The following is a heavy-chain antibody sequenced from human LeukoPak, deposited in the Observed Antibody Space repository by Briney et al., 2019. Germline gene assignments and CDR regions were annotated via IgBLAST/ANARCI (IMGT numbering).Heavy chain of an antibody. J-gene: IGHJ4*02. CDR2: INHSGST. V-gene: IGHV4-34*01. D-gene: IGHD3-22*01. CDR1: GGSFSGYY. Sequence: PSETLSLTCAVYGGSFSGYYWSWIRQPPGKGLEWIGEINHSGSTNYNPSLKGRVTISVDTSKNQFSLKLSSVTAADTAVYYCARCRLRTPPTHYYDSSGYYYFLDYWGQGTLVTVSS. CDR3: ARCRLRTPPTHYYDSSGYYYFLDY.